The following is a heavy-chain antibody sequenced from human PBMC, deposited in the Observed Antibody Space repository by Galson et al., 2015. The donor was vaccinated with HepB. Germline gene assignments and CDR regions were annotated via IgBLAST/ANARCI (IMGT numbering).Heavy chain of an antibody. V-gene: IGHV1-8*01. CDR2: MNPNSGNT. CDR1: GYTFTSYD. CDR3: ARAVRDSSGREYFQH. J-gene: IGHJ1*01. D-gene: IGHD3-22*01. Sequence: SVKVSCKASGYTFTSYDINWVRQATGQGLEWMGWMNPNSGNTGYAQKLQGRVTMTRNTSISTAYMELSSLRSEDTAVYYCARAVRDSSGREYFQHWGQGTLVTVSS.